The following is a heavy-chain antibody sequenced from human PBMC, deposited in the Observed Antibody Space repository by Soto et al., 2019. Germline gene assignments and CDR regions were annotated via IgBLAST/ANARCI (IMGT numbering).Heavy chain of an antibody. J-gene: IGHJ4*02. V-gene: IGHV4-39*02. CDR1: GRSINSNNYY. CDR3: AKVVVAATRHTDFDS. Sequence: SETLSLTCTVSGRSINSNNYYWAWIRQPPGKGLAWIASIYYDGSTYYNPSLKSRVSISVDTSKNHFSLKLSSATAADTAVYYCAKVVVAATRHTDFDSWGQGTLVTVSS. CDR2: IYYDGST. D-gene: IGHD2-15*01.